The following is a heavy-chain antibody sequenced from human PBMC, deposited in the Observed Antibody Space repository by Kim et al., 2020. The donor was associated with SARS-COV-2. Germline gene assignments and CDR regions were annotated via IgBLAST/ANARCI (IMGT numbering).Heavy chain of an antibody. Sequence: GGSLILSCAASGFTFDDYAMHWVRQAPGKGLEWVSLISGDGGSTYYADSVKGRFTISRDNSKNSLYLQMNSLRTEDTALYYCAKDFEGSGSGSYYRSAQNFDYWGQGTLVTVSS. CDR2: ISGDGGST. CDR1: GFTFDDYA. V-gene: IGHV3-43*02. D-gene: IGHD3-10*01. J-gene: IGHJ4*02. CDR3: AKDFEGSGSGSYYRSAQNFDY.